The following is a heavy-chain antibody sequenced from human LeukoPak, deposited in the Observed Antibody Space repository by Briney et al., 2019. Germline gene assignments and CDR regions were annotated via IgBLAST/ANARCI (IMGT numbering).Heavy chain of an antibody. J-gene: IGHJ4*02. D-gene: IGHD3-22*01. CDR3: ARGFYDSSAYYPYDY. CDR1: GYTFTNYA. Sequence: ASVKVSCKASGYTFTNYAIHWVRQAPGQRLEWMGWINAGSGNTKYSQRFQGRVTISRDTSASTAYMELSSLRSEDTALYFCARGFYDSSAYYPYDYWGQGILSPSPQ. CDR2: INAGSGNT. V-gene: IGHV1-3*01.